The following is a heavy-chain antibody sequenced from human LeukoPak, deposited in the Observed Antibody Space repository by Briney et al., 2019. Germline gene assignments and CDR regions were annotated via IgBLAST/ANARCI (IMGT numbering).Heavy chain of an antibody. CDR1: RFTFSAYA. J-gene: IGHJ4*02. V-gene: IGHV3-30*02. D-gene: IGHD1-7*01. Sequence: GGPLRLSCTASRFTFSAYAIHWVRQAPGKGLEWVAFIRYNGGKEHQADSVKGRFTISRDNSKNTLYLQMNSLSAEDTAVYYWAKLCRNCPDWSFDLWGQKTLLSVSS. CDR3: AKLCRNCPDWSFDL. CDR2: IRYNGGKE.